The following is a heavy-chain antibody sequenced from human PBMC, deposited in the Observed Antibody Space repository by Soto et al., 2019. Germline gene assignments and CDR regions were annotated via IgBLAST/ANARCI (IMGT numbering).Heavy chain of an antibody. CDR2: ITGGGGGRT. J-gene: IGHJ4*02. CDR3: AQQPASIRTFDY. V-gene: IGHV3-23*01. CDR1: VFPFTNYS. D-gene: IGHD2-2*01. Sequence: GGCLRLSCSASVFPFTNYSMNGARPAPGKGLEWVSTITGGGGGRTNYADSVKGRFTISRDNSKNTLYLQMNSLRAEDTSVYYCAQQPASIRTFDYRGQGALVTVSS.